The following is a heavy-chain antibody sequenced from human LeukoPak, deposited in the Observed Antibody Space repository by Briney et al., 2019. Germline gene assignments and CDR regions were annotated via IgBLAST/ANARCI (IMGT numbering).Heavy chain of an antibody. J-gene: IGHJ4*02. CDR2: IYPGDSDT. Sequence: GESLKISCKGSGYSFTTYWIGWVRQMPGKGLEWMGIIYPGDSDTRYSPSFRGQVTISADKSISTAYLQWSSLKASDTAMYYCARHGLRDSSWESFDYWGQGTLVTVSS. CDR3: ARHGLRDSSWESFDY. V-gene: IGHV5-51*01. CDR1: GYSFTTYW. D-gene: IGHD6-13*01.